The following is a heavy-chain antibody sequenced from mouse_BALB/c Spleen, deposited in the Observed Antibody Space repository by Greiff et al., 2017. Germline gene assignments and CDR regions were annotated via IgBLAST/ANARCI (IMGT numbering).Heavy chain of an antibody. CDR1: GFSLTSYG. Sequence: VQGVESGPGLVAPSQSLSITCTVSGFSLTSYGVHWVRQPPGKGLEWLGVIWAGGSTNYNSALMSRLSISKDNPKSKVFLKMNSLQTEDTAMYYGAREGGRGGAMDYWGQGTSVTVSS. V-gene: IGHV2-9*02. CDR3: AREGGRGGAMDY. CDR2: IWAGGST. J-gene: IGHJ4*01.